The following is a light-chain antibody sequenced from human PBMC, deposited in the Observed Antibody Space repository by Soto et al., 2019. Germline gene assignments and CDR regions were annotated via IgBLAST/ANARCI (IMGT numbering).Light chain of an antibody. Sequence: QSVLTQPASVSGSPGQSITISCTGTSSDVGGYNYVSWYQQHPGKAPKLMIYEVSNRPSGVSNRFSGSKSGNTASLTISGLQAEDEADYYCSSHRSGSTGVFGGGTKLTVL. J-gene: IGLJ3*02. CDR2: EVS. V-gene: IGLV2-14*01. CDR1: SSDVGGYNY. CDR3: SSHRSGSTGV.